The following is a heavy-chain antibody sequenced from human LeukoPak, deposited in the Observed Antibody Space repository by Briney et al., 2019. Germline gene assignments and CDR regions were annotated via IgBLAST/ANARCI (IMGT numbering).Heavy chain of an antibody. D-gene: IGHD3-3*01. CDR3: ARGGNYDFWSGYSNWFDP. CDR1: GYTFTSYD. V-gene: IGHV1-8*03. J-gene: IGHJ5*02. Sequence: GASVKVSCKASGYTFTSYDINWVRQATGQGLEWMGWMNPNSGNTGYAQKFQGRVTITRNTSISTAYMELSSLRSEDTAVYYCARGGNYDFWSGYSNWFDPWGQGTLVTVSS. CDR2: MNPNSGNT.